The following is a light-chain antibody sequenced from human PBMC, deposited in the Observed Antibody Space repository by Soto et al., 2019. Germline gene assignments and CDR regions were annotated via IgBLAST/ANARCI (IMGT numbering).Light chain of an antibody. CDR1: QGISSY. CDR3: QQTFNTPWT. CDR2: AAS. J-gene: IGKJ1*01. Sequence: IHFTPTTTSLSAFVGDRVTIPFRASQGISSYLAWYQQKPGEAPKLLIYAASNLQSGVPSRFSGSGSGTGSTLTINTLQPEDFATYFCQQTFNTPWTFGQGTKVDIK. V-gene: IGKV1-39*01.